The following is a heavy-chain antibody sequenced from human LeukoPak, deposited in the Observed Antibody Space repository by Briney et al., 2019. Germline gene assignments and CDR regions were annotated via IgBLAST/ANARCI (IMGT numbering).Heavy chain of an antibody. CDR1: RFTFSSNA. Sequence: GGSLRLSCAASRFTFSSNAMSWVRQAPGKGLEWVSDISGSGGSTYYADPVKGRFTISRDNSKNTLYLQMNSLRAEDAAVYYCARDGPAVPGQSRAFDVWGQGTMVTVSS. V-gene: IGHV3-23*01. CDR3: ARDGPAVPGQSRAFDV. D-gene: IGHD3-10*01. CDR2: ISGSGGST. J-gene: IGHJ3*01.